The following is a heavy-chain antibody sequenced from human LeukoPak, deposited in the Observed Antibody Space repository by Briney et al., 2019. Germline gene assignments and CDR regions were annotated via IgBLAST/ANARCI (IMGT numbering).Heavy chain of an antibody. Sequence: SQTLSLTCTVSGGSLSSGGYYWSWVRQHPRRGLEWVGYIYYSGSTYYNPSLKSRVTISVDTSKNQFSLKLSSVTAADTAVYYCARIYYDILTGYVTFDYWGQGTLVAVSS. CDR1: GGSLSSGGYY. CDR3: ARIYYDILTGYVTFDY. V-gene: IGHV4-31*03. CDR2: IYYSGST. J-gene: IGHJ4*02. D-gene: IGHD3-9*01.